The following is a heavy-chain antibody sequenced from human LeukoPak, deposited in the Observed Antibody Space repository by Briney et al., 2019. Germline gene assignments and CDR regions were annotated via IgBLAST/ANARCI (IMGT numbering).Heavy chain of an antibody. CDR2: ISSSGSTI. CDR1: GFTFSSYE. D-gene: IGHD6-13*01. J-gene: IGHJ3*02. Sequence: GGSLRLSCAASGFTFSSYEMNWVRQAPGKGLEWVSYISSSGSTIYYADSVKGRFTISRDNAKNSLYLQMNSLRAEDTAVYYCAREDVAAAGNGDAFDIWGQGTMVTVSS. CDR3: AREDVAAAGNGDAFDI. V-gene: IGHV3-48*03.